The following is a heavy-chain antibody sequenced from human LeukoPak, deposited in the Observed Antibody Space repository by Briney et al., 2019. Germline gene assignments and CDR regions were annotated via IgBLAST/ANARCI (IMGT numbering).Heavy chain of an antibody. CDR3: ARGSPSFVWDPDAFDI. CDR2: INHSGST. V-gene: IGHV4-34*01. CDR1: GGSFSGYY. D-gene: IGHD1-26*01. Sequence: SETLSLTCAVYGGSFSGYYWSWIRQPPGKGLEWIGEINHSGSTNYNPSLKSRVTISVDTSKNQFSLKLSSVTAADTAVYYCARGSPSFVWDPDAFDIWGQGTMVTVSS. J-gene: IGHJ3*02.